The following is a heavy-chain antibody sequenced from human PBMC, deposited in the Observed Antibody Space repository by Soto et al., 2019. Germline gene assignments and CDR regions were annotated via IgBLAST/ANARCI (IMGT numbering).Heavy chain of an antibody. CDR1: GFTFSSYR. CDR2: ISSSSSTI. J-gene: IGHJ4*02. CDR3: ARDPGGCSGGSCYSWYFDY. Sequence: GGSLRLSCAAPGFTFSSYRMNWVRQAPGKGLEWVSYISSSSSTIYYADSVKGRFTISRDNAKNSLFLQMNSLRAEDTAVYYCARDPGGCSGGSCYSWYFDYWGQGTLVTVSS. D-gene: IGHD2-15*01. V-gene: IGHV3-48*01.